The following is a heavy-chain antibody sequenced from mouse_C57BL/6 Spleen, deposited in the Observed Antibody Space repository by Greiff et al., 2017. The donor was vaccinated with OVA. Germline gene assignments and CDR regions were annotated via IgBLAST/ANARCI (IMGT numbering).Heavy chain of an antibody. J-gene: IGHJ2*01. CDR1: GYTFTDYY. CDR2: INPNNGGT. D-gene: IGHD2-4*01. Sequence: EVKLQQSGPELVKPGASVKISCKASGYTFTDYYMNWVKQSHGKSLEWIGDINPNNGGTSYNQKFKGKATLTVDKSSSTAYMELRSLTSEDSAVYYCARSRYDYNYFDYWGQGTTLTVSS. V-gene: IGHV1-26*01. CDR3: ARSRYDYNYFDY.